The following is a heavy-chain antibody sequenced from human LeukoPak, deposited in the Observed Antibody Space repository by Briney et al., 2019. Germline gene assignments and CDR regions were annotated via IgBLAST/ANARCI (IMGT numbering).Heavy chain of an antibody. CDR1: GYTFTGYY. D-gene: IGHD3-10*01. CDR2: INPNTGGT. CDR3: ARANRWFGEIVFDY. J-gene: IGHJ4*02. V-gene: IGHV1-2*02. Sequence: ASVKVSCKASGYTFTGYYMYWVRQAPGQGLEWMGWINPNTGGTDYAQNFQGRVTMTRDTSISTAYMELSRLRSDDTAVYYCARANRWFGEIVFDYWGQGTLVTVSS.